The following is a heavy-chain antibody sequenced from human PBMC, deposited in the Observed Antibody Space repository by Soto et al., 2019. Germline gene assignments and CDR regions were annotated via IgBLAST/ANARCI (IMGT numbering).Heavy chain of an antibody. Sequence: PGESLKISCKGSGYSFTSYWIGWVRQMPGKELEWMGIIYPGDSDTRYSPSFQGQVTISADKSISTAYLQWSSLKASDTAMYYCSRDHGEYSSSPRWFDPWGQGTLVTVSS. CDR2: IYPGDSDT. D-gene: IGHD6-6*01. V-gene: IGHV5-51*01. CDR3: SRDHGEYSSSPRWFDP. CDR1: GYSFTSYW. J-gene: IGHJ5*02.